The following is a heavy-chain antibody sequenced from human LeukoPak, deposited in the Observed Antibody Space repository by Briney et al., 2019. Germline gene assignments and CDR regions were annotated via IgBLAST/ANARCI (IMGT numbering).Heavy chain of an antibody. V-gene: IGHV3-66*01. CDR3: AREEMATIRAYGMDV. CDR2: TYSGGRT. Sequence: GESLSLSCAASGFTFSSNYMSWVRQPPGKGLECVSITYSGGRTYYPDSVKGRFTISRDNSKNTLYLQMNSLRAEDTAVYYCAREEMATIRAYGMDVWGQGTTATVSS. D-gene: IGHD5-24*01. J-gene: IGHJ6*02. CDR1: GFTFSSNY.